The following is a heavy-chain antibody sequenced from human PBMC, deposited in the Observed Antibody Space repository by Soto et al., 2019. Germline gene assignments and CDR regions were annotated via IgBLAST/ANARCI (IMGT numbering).Heavy chain of an antibody. Sequence: GGSLRLSCAASGFIVSSNYMTWVRQAPGKGLEWVSLLYSGGATHYAASVKGRFTISSHSSQNTLFLQMNSLRTEDTATYYCVRGRYGSEIHWGQGTKVTSP. D-gene: IGHD3-10*01. CDR2: LYSGGAT. V-gene: IGHV3-53*04. J-gene: IGHJ4*02. CDR3: VRGRYGSEIH. CDR1: GFIVSSNY.